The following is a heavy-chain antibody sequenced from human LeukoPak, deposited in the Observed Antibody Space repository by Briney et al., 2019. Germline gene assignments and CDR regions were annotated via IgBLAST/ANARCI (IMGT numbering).Heavy chain of an antibody. CDR3: ARSPSGNYLSFDF. CDR2: VYYTGST. D-gene: IGHD1-26*01. CDR1: GGSVSSGSYY. Sequence: SETLSLTCTVSGGSVSSGSYYWSWIRQPPGKGLEWIGYVYYTGSTNYNPSLRSQVTMSLGTSKNQFSLKLSSVTAADTAVYYCARSPSGNYLSFDFWGQGTLVTVSS. J-gene: IGHJ4*02. V-gene: IGHV4-61*01.